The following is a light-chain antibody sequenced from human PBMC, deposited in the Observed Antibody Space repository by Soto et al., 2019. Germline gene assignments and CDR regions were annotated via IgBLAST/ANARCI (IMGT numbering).Light chain of an antibody. CDR3: SSYTSSLIWV. Sequence: QSVLTQPASVSGSPGQSITISCTGTSSDVGGYNYVSWFQQHPGKAPKLMIYEVSNRPSGVSNRFSGSKSGNTASLTISGLHAEDEADYYCSSYTSSLIWVFGGGTKLTVL. CDR2: EVS. V-gene: IGLV2-14*01. J-gene: IGLJ3*02. CDR1: SSDVGGYNY.